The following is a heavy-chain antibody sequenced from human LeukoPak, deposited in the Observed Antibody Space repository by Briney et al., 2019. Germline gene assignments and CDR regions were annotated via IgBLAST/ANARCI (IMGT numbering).Heavy chain of an antibody. J-gene: IGHJ4*02. Sequence: GGSLRLSCAASGFTFSSYSMNWVRQAPGKGLEWVSSISSSSSYIYYAGSVKGRFTISRDNAKNSPYLQMNSLRAEDTAVYYCARAGSSWYYFDYWGQGTLVTVSS. CDR1: GFTFSSYS. D-gene: IGHD6-13*01. CDR2: ISSSSSYI. CDR3: ARAGSSWYYFDY. V-gene: IGHV3-21*01.